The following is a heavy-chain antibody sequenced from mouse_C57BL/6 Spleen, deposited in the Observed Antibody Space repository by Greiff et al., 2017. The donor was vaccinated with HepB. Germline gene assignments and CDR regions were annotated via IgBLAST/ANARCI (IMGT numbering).Heavy chain of an antibody. J-gene: IGHJ1*03. CDR3: ARKTDYGSSWGYFDV. CDR1: GFSLTSYG. CDR2: IWSGGST. Sequence: VKLVESGPGLVQPSQSLSITCTVSGFSLTSYGVHWVRQSPGKGLEWLGVIWSGGSTDYNAAFISRLSISKDNSKSQVFFKMNSLQADDTAIYYCARKTDYGSSWGYFDVWGTGTTVTVSS. D-gene: IGHD1-1*01. V-gene: IGHV2-2*01.